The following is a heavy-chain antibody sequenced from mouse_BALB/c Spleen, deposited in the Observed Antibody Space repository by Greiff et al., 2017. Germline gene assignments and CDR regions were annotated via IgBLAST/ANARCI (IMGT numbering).Heavy chain of an antibody. CDR2: IDPENGNT. CDR3: ARSFYYGSSSYYFDY. CDR1: GFNIKDYY. D-gene: IGHD1-1*01. J-gene: IGHJ2*01. Sequence: VQLKQSGAELVRPGALVKLSCKASGFNIKDYYMHWVKQRPEQGLEWIGWIDPENGNTIYDPKFQGKASITADTSSNTAYLQLSSLTSEDTAVYYCARSFYYGSSSYYFDYWGQGTTLTVSS. V-gene: IGHV14-1*02.